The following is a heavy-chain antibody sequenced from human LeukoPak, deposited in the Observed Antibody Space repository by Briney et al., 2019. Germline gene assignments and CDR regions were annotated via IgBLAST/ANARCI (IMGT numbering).Heavy chain of an antibody. CDR1: GFNFSSYA. CDR2: ISGSGANT. V-gene: IGHV3-23*01. Sequence: GGSLRLSCAASGFNFSSYAMNWVRQGPGKGLEWVSTISGSGANTYYADSVKGRFTISRDNSKNTPYLQMNSLRAEDTAVYYCAKDYASRSYSWFAPWGQGALVTVSS. CDR3: AKDYASRSYSWFAP. J-gene: IGHJ5*02. D-gene: IGHD3-16*01.